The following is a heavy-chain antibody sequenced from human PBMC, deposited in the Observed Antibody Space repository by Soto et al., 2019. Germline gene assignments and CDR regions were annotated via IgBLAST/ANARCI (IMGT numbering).Heavy chain of an antibody. CDR1: GDSVSSNSAA. V-gene: IGHV6-1*01. CDR3: ARGFLAGHKNWFDP. Sequence: SQTLSLTCAISGDSVSSNSAAWNWIRQSPSRGLEWLGRTYYRSKWYNDYAVSVKSRITINPDTSKNQSSLQLNSVTPEDTAVYYCARGFLAGHKNWFDPWGQGTRVTVAS. CDR2: TYYRSKWYN. J-gene: IGHJ5*02. D-gene: IGHD6-19*01.